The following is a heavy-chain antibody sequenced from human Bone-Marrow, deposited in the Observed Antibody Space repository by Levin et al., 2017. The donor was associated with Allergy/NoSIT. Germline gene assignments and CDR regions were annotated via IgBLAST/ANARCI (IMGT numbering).Heavy chain of an antibody. Sequence: GGSLRLSCTASGFTFNKYGLTWVRQAPGKGLEWVASIGGSGIDANYADSVRGRFTITRDMNMIFLQMNRLRVEDTAIYYCAKDPMWDRYNFDMDVWGQGTSVIVSS. D-gene: IGHD1-26*01. V-gene: IGHV3-23*01. CDR2: IGGSGIDA. CDR3: AKDPMWDRYNFDMDV. CDR1: GFTFNKYG. J-gene: IGHJ6*02.